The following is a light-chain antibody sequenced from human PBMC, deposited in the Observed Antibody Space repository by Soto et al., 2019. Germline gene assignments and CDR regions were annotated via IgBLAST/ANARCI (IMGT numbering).Light chain of an antibody. V-gene: IGLV2-8*01. CDR3: SSDAGNYNYV. Sequence: QSAPTQPPSASGSLGQSVIIRCTGTSSDVGGYDHVSWYQQHPGKAPKLMIYEVTERPAGVPNRFSGSKSGNTASLTVSGLQAEDEADYYCSSDAGNYNYVFGTGTKLTVL. CDR1: SSDVGGYDH. J-gene: IGLJ1*01. CDR2: EVT.